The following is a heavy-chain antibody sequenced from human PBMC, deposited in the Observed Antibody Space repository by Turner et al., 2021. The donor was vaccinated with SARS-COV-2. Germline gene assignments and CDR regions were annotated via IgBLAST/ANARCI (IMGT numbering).Heavy chain of an antibody. J-gene: IGHJ4*02. D-gene: IGHD6-19*01. Sequence: QVQLVESGGGVVQPGRSLRLSCAASGFTFSTYGMHWVRQAPGKGLEWVAVISSVGNNQHYADSVKGRFTVSRDDSKNSLYLQINSLRAEDTGVYYCARDRITVAGNLDHWGQGTLVTVSS. V-gene: IGHV3-30*19. CDR3: ARDRITVAGNLDH. CDR1: GFTFSTYG. CDR2: ISSVGNNQ.